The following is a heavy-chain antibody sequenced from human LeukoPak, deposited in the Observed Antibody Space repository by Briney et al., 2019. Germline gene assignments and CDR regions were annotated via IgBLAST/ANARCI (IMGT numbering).Heavy chain of an antibody. Sequence: SETLSLTCAVYGGSFSGYYWSWIRQPPGKGLEWIGEINHSGSTNYNPSLKSRVTISVDTSKNQFSLKLSSVTAADTAVYYCARQFKGRAAILHWGQGTLVTVSS. CDR2: INHSGST. V-gene: IGHV4-34*01. CDR1: GGSFSGYY. D-gene: IGHD2-2*01. CDR3: ARQFKGRAAILH. J-gene: IGHJ4*02.